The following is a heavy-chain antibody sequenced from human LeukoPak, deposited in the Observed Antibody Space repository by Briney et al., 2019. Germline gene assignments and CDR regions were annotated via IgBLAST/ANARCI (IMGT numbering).Heavy chain of an antibody. J-gene: IGHJ6*03. D-gene: IGHD1-14*01. CDR3: ARQRTGDHERKYYYYYYMDV. V-gene: IGHV5-51*01. CDR2: IYPGDSDT. Sequence: GESLKISCKGSGYSFTSYWIGWVRQMPGKGPEWMGIIYPGDSDTRYSPSFQGQVTISADNSISTAYLQWSSLKASDTAMYYCARQRTGDHERKYYYYYYMDVWGKGTTVTVSS. CDR1: GYSFTSYW.